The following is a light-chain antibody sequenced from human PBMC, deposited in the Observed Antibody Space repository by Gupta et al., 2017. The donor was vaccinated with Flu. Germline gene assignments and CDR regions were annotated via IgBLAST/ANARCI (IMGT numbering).Light chain of an antibody. V-gene: IGKV3-11*01. J-gene: IGKJ2*01. CDR2: DES. Sequence: EVVLTQSPAPLSSSPGARAVLSCRASPSVGPSVTGYQQKTGQAATLLMDDESRRAAGIPARFSGSGSGKDITLPNSTLEQEDFAVYYCQQHSDFPMYTFGQGTKLEIK. CDR1: PSVGPS. CDR3: QQHSDFPMYT.